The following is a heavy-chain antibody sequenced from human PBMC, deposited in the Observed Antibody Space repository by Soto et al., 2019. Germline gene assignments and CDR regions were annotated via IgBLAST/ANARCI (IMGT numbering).Heavy chain of an antibody. CDR3: ARGWRGYSYGFDS. V-gene: IGHV4-61*08. J-gene: IGHJ4*02. CDR2: IYYSGST. CDR1: CGSISSGGYY. Sequence: PSETLSLTCTVSCGSISSGGYYWSWIRQHPGKGLEWIGYIYYSGSTKYNPSLRGRVAVSVDTSKKLFSLKMSSAIAADTAVYICARGWRGYSYGFDSWGQGTLVTVSS. D-gene: IGHD5-18*01.